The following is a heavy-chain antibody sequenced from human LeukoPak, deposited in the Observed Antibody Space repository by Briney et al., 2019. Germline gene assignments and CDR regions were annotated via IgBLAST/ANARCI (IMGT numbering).Heavy chain of an antibody. V-gene: IGHV3-23*01. D-gene: IGHD3-22*01. CDR2: ISGSGGST. CDR3: AASQRGYYYDSSGRHY. CDR1: GFTFSSYA. J-gene: IGHJ4*02. Sequence: PGGSPRLSCAASGFTFSSYAMSWVRQAPGKGLEWVSAISGSGGSTYYADSVKGRFTISRDNSKNTLYLQMNSLRAEDTAVYYCAASQRGYYYDSSGRHYWGQGTLVTVSS.